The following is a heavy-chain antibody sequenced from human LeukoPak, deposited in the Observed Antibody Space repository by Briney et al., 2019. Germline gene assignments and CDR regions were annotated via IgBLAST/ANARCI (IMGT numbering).Heavy chain of an antibody. CDR2: SSHSGST. J-gene: IGHJ5*02. CDR3: ARGEWELHPFDP. CDR1: GMSDGTINSYY. V-gene: IGHV4-38-2*02. D-gene: IGHD1-26*01. Sequence: SETLSLTCSVSGMSDGTINSYYWGWIRQPPGKGLEWIGSSSHSGSTFYNSSLKSRITISVDTSKNQFSLKLSSVTAADTAVYYCARGEWELHPFDPWGQGTLVTVSS.